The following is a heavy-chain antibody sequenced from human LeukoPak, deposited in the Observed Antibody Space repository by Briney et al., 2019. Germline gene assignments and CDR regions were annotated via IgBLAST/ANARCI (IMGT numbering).Heavy chain of an antibody. V-gene: IGHV3-7*01. D-gene: IGHD3-22*01. CDR2: TKKDGSEK. CDR3: VRVDTSGYYYELSFDY. J-gene: IGHJ4*02. CDR1: GFTFSSYW. Sequence: PGGSLRLSCAASGFTFSSYWMSWVRQAPGKGLEWVANTKKDGSEKEYVDSVKGRFTISRDKAKSSLYLQMNSLRVEDTSVYYCVRVDTSGYYYELSFDYWGQGPLVTVSS.